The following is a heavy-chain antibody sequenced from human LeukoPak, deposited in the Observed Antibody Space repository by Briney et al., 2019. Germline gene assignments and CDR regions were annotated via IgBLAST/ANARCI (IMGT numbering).Heavy chain of an antibody. CDR3: AKDLDDILSGYWGMDV. CDR2: ISGTGSRI. V-gene: IGHV3-23*01. J-gene: IGHJ6*02. D-gene: IGHD3-9*01. CDR1: GFTFDNYA. Sequence: GGSLRLSCAASGFTFDNYAMNWVRRAPGKGLEWVSTISGTGSRIYYADSVKGRFIISRDNSKNTFYLQMNSLRAEDTALYHCAKDLDDILSGYWGMDVWGQGTTVTVSS.